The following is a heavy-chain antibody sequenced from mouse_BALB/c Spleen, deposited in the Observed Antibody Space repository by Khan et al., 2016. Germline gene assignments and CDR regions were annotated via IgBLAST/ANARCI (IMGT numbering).Heavy chain of an antibody. V-gene: IGHV4-1*02. J-gene: IGHJ1*01. CDR1: GFDFSRYW. CDR2: INPDSSTI. Sequence: EVKLLESGGGLVQPGGSLKLSCAASGFDFSRYWMSWVRQAPGTGLEWIGEINPDSSTINYTPSLKDKFIISRDNAKNTLYLQMSKVRSEDTDLYFCASTFWYFDVWGAGTTVTVSS. CDR3: ASTFWYFDV.